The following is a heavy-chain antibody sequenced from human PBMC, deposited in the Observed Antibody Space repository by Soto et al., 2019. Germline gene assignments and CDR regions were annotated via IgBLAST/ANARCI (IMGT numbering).Heavy chain of an antibody. CDR3: ARPRLAAATKGYVF. Sequence: QVQLVQSGAEVKRPGSSVKVSCKTSGGAFSNYPISWVRQAPGQGLEWMGEIIPMFGTRNYAQKFQGRLTISADEYTSTAYMELSSLRSEDTAVYYCARPRLAAATKGYVFWGQGTLVTVSS. J-gene: IGHJ4*02. V-gene: IGHV1-69*01. CDR1: GGAFSNYP. D-gene: IGHD6-13*01. CDR2: IIPMFGTR.